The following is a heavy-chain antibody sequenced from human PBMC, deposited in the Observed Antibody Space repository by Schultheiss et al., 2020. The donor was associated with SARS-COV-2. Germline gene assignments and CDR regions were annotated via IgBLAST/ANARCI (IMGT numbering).Heavy chain of an antibody. D-gene: IGHD3-22*01. CDR1: GFTFSSHA. V-gene: IGHV3-73*01. CDR2: IRSKANSYAT. J-gene: IGHJ3*02. CDR3: TSPDRSYDAFDI. Sequence: GGSLRLSCAASGFTFSSHAIHWVRQAPGKGLEWVGRIRSKANSYATAYAASVKGRFTISRDDSKNTAYLQMNSLKTEDTAVYYCTSPDRSYDAFDIWGQGTMVTVSS.